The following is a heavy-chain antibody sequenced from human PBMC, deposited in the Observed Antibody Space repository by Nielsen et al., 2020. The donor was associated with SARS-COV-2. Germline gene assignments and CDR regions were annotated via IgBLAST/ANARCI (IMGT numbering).Heavy chain of an antibody. CDR3: ARHWDRLRLGELSPPFDY. CDR1: GFSVSSHD. CDR2: IYSDGST. V-gene: IGHV3-53*01. J-gene: IGHJ4*02. D-gene: IGHD3-16*02. Sequence: GGSLRLSCAASGFSVSSHDMNWVRQAPGKGLQWVSLIYSDGSTKYADSVKGRFTISRDNSRNTVYLQMNSLRPEDTAVYYCARHWDRLRLGELSPPFDYWGQGTLVTVSS.